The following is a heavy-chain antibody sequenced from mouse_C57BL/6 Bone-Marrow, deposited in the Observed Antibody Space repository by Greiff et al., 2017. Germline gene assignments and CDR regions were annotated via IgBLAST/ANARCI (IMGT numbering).Heavy chain of an antibody. V-gene: IGHV1-81*01. J-gene: IGHJ4*01. D-gene: IGHD1-3*01. Sequence: VQLQQSGAELARPGASVKLSCKASGYTFTSYGISWVKQRTGQGLEWIGEIYPRSGNTYYNEKFKGKATLTADKSSSTAYMELRSLTSEDSAVYFCAKSGIMLRDYYAKDYWDQGTSVTVSS. CDR3: AKSGIMLRDYYAKDY. CDR2: IYPRSGNT. CDR1: GYTFTSYG.